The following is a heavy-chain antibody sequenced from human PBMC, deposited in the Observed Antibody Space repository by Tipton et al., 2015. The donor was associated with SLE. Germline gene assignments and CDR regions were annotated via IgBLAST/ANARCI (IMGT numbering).Heavy chain of an antibody. CDR3: ASYIYYPKGYFDY. CDR2: IYHSGST. D-gene: IGHD5-24*01. V-gene: IGHV4-38-2*01. CDR1: GYSISSGYY. Sequence: TLSLTCAVSGYSISSGYYWGWIRQPPGKGLEWIGSIYHSGSTYYNPSLKSRVTISVDTSKNQFSLKLSSVTAADTAVYYCASYIYYPKGYFDYRGQGTLVTVSS. J-gene: IGHJ4*02.